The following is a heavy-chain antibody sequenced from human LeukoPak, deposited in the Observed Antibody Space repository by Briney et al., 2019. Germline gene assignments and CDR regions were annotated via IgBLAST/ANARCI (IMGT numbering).Heavy chain of an antibody. CDR2: INPKSGGT. CDR3: ARASFWESPINWFAP. J-gene: IGHJ5*02. Sequence: ASVKVSCKASGYTFSGYYMHWVRQAPGQGLEWMGWINPKSGGTNEAQKFHDRVTMTRDTSISTAYMELSRLTSDDTAVYYCARASFWESPINWFAPWGQGTLVTVSS. V-gene: IGHV1-2*02. CDR1: GYTFSGYY. D-gene: IGHD3-16*01.